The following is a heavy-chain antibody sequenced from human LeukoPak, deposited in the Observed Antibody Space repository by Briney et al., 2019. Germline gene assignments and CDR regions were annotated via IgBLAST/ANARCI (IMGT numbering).Heavy chain of an antibody. J-gene: IGHJ4*02. V-gene: IGHV3-23*01. Sequence: SGGSLRLSCAASGFTFSSYAMSWVRQAPGKGLEWVSAISGSGGSTYYADSVKGRFTISRDNSKNTLYLQMNSLRAEDTAVYYCARDPIHYYDSSGYRDYWGQGTLVTVSS. CDR1: GFTFSSYA. D-gene: IGHD3-22*01. CDR3: ARDPIHYYDSSGYRDY. CDR2: ISGSGGST.